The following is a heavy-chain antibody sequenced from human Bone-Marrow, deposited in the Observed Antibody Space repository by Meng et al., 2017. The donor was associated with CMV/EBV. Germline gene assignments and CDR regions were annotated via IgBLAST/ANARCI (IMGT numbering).Heavy chain of an antibody. CDR3: ARDSGGSYGYY. Sequence: ASVKVSCKASGYTFTSYYMHWVRQAPGQGLEWMGIINPSGGSTSYAQKFQGRVTMTRDTSTSTVYMELRSLRSDDTAVYYCARDSGGSYGYYWGQGTLVPAPQ. CDR2: INPSGGST. V-gene: IGHV1-46*01. D-gene: IGHD1-26*01. CDR1: GYTFTSYY. J-gene: IGHJ4*02.